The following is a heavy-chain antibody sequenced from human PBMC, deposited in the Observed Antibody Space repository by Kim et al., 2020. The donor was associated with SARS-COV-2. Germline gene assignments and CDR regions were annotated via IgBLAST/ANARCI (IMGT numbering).Heavy chain of an antibody. CDR3: ATEPLVATMGGIYLRY. CDR1: GYTLTELS. CDR2: FDPEDGET. D-gene: IGHD5-12*01. Sequence: ASVKVSCKVSGYTLTELSMHWVRQAPGKGLEWMGGFDPEDGETIYAQKFQGRVTMTEDTSTDTAYMELSSLRSEDTAVYYCATEPLVATMGGIYLRYWGQGTLVTVSS. V-gene: IGHV1-24*01. J-gene: IGHJ4*02.